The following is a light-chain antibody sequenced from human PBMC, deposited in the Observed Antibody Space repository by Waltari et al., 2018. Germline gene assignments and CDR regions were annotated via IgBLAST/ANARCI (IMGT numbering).Light chain of an antibody. Sequence: DIQMTQSPSPLSASVGDRVTITCRARQSISSFLAWYQQKPGQAPKLLIYKSSTLRDGAPSRFSGSGSGTEFTLTISSLQPDDFATYHCQQYSGRPRTFGQGTKVEIK. V-gene: IGKV1-5*03. CDR1: QSISSF. CDR2: KSS. J-gene: IGKJ2*01. CDR3: QQYSGRPRT.